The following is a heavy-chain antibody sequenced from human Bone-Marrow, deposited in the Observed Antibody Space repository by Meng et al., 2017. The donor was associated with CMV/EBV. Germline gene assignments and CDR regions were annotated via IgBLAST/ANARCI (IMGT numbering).Heavy chain of an antibody. V-gene: IGHV4-4*02. J-gene: IGHJ4*02. CDR2: IYHSIKT. CDR1: GGSISSSNG. CDR3: ARNHGKSDFDY. Sequence: QVQLQESGPGLVKPSGTLSLTCAVSGGSISSSNGWSWVRQPPGKGLEWIGEIYHSIKTYYNPSLMSRLTISLDKSKNLFSLRLITVTAANTALYYCARNHGKSDFDYWGQGTLVTVSS. D-gene: IGHD1-14*01.